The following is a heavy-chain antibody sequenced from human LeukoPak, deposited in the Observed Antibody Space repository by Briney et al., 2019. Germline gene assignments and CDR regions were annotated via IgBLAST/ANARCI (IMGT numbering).Heavy chain of an antibody. V-gene: IGHV3-7*01. CDR3: ASSHDSSGND. CDR1: GFSFSTNW. Sequence: PGGSLRLSCAASGFSFSTNWMAWVRQAPGKGLEWVGNIRGDGSAKFYGGSVKGRFTISRDDSQNTLYLQMDSLRPEDTAVYYCASSHDSSGNDWGQETLVTVSS. D-gene: IGHD3-22*01. CDR2: IRGDGSAK. J-gene: IGHJ4*02.